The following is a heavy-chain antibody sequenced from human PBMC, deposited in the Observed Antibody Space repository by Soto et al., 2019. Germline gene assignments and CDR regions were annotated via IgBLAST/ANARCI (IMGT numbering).Heavy chain of an antibody. J-gene: IGHJ3*02. V-gene: IGHV5-10-1*01. CDR1: GYSFTSYW. Sequence: PGESLKISCQGSGYSFTSYWISWVRQMPGKGLEWMGRIDPSDSYTNYSPSFQGHVTISADKSISTAYLQWSSLKASDTAMYYCASEGEGSSVKWGYSYGQGAFDIWGQGTMVTVSS. CDR3: ASEGEGSSVKWGYSYGQGAFDI. CDR2: IDPSDSYT. D-gene: IGHD5-18*01.